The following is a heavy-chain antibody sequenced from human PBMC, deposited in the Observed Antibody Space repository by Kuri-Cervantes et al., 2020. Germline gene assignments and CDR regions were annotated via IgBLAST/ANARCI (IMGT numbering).Heavy chain of an antibody. V-gene: IGHV3-20*04. CDR1: GFTFDDCG. Sequence: GGSLRLSCAASGFTFDDCGMSWVRQGPGKGLEWVSSINWNGGSTGYADSVKGRFTISRDNAKNSLYLQMNSLRAEDTALYYCAREEGGSYFRQFDYWGQGTLVTVSS. J-gene: IGHJ4*02. CDR3: AREEGGSYFRQFDY. CDR2: INWNGGST. D-gene: IGHD1-26*01.